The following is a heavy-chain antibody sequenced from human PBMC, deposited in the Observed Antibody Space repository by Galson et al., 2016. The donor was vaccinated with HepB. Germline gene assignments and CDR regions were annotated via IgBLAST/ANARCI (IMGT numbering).Heavy chain of an antibody. J-gene: IGHJ2*01. CDR2: IYRDDNT. Sequence: LRLSCAASGFNVSGNYMTWFRQAPGKGLQWVSTIYRDDNTYYAASVKGRFTISRDLSKNTLFLQMNSLRAEDTAMYYCARETAAAVNWFFDLWGRGTLVTVSS. V-gene: IGHV3-53*01. D-gene: IGHD6-13*01. CDR3: ARETAAAVNWFFDL. CDR1: GFNVSGNY.